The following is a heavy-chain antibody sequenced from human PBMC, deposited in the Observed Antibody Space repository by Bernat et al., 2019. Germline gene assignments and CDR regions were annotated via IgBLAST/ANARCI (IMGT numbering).Heavy chain of an antibody. D-gene: IGHD3-22*01. V-gene: IGHV1-69*12. CDR2: IIPIFGTA. J-gene: IGHJ3*02. Sequence: QVQLVQSGAEVKKPGSSVKVSCKASGGTFSSYAISWVRQAPGQGPEWMGGIIPIFGTANYAQKFQGRVTITADESTSTAYMELSSLRSEDTAVYYCARGGYYYDSSGYYPRDAFDIWGQGTMVTVSS. CDR3: ARGGYYYDSSGYYPRDAFDI. CDR1: GGTFSSYA.